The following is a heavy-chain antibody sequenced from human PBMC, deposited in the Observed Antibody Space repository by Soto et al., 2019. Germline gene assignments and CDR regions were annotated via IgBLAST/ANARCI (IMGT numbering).Heavy chain of an antibody. CDR3: AREGVGATLAYFDY. D-gene: IGHD1-26*01. CDR2: IIPIFGTA. J-gene: IGHJ4*02. CDR1: GGTFSSYA. Sequence: ADSVKVSCKASGGTFSSYAISWVRQAPGQGLEWMGGIIPIFGTANYAQKFQGRVTITADKSTSTAYMELSSLRSEDTAVYYCAREGVGATLAYFDYWGQGTLTTVSS. V-gene: IGHV1-69*06.